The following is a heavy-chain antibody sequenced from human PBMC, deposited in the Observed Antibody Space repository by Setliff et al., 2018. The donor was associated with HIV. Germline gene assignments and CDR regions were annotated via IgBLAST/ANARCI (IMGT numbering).Heavy chain of an antibody. CDR1: GYGFSSCW. D-gene: IGHD6-19*01. CDR3: VRHRSAVAGTRIGYCYYMDV. V-gene: IGHV5-51*01. J-gene: IGHJ6*03. Sequence: GESLKISCKGSGYGFSSCWIGWVRQMPGKGLEWMGIIYPGDSDIIYSPSFQGQVTISADKSITTAYLQWSSLKASDTAIYYCVRHRSAVAGTRIGYCYYMDVWGKGTTVTVSS. CDR2: IYPGDSDI.